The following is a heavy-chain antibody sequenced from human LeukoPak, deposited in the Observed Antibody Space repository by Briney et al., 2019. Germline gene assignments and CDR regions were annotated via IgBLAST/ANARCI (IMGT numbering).Heavy chain of an antibody. CDR2: IYPVDSDT. CDR1: GYSFTSYW. CDR3: ARAKRWLQSELDY. J-gene: IGHJ4*02. D-gene: IGHD5-24*01. Sequence: GESLKISCKGSGYSFTSYWIGWVRQMPGKGLEWMGIIYPVDSDTRYSPSFQGQVTISADKSISTAYLQWSSLKASDTAMYYSARAKRWLQSELDYWGQGTLVTVSS. V-gene: IGHV5-51*01.